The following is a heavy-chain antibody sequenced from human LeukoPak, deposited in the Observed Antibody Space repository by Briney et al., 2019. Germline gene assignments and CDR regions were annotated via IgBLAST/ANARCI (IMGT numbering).Heavy chain of an antibody. V-gene: IGHV1-69*04. D-gene: IGHD6-13*01. J-gene: IGHJ4*02. CDR3: ARVPNSSSWYSIDY. CDR2: IIPILGIA. Sequence: ASVKVSCKASGYTFTGYYMHWVRQAPGQGLEWMGRIIPILGIANYAQKFQGRVTITADKSTSTAYMELSSLRSEDTAVYYCARVPNSSSWYSIDYWGQGTLVTVSS. CDR1: GYTFTGYY.